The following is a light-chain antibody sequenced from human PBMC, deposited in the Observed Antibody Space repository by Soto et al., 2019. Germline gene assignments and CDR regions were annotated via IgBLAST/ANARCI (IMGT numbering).Light chain of an antibody. CDR3: ISYTDRQSYL. CDR1: SSDIGSYDH. CDR2: AVS. Sequence: QSVLTQPASVSGSPGQSITISCSGTSSDIGSYDHVAWYQQFPGKSPKLIIYAVSDRPSGVSDRFSGSKSGISASLTISGLQTEDEADYYCISYTDRQSYLFGTGTKFTGL. J-gene: IGLJ1*01. V-gene: IGLV2-14*03.